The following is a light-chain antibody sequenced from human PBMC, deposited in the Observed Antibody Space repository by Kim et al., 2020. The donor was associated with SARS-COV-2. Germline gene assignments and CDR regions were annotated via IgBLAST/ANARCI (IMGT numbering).Light chain of an antibody. Sequence: LSARERATLSCRASQSVSSSYLAWFQQKPGQAPRLLIYGVSSRATGIPDRFSGSGSGTDFTLTISRLEPEDFAVYFCHQYGNSPRTFGQGTKLEI. CDR1: QSVSSSY. CDR2: GVS. V-gene: IGKV3-20*01. CDR3: HQYGNSPRT. J-gene: IGKJ2*01.